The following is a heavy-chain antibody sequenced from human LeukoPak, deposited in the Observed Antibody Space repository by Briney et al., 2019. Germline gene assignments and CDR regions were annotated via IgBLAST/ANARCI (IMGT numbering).Heavy chain of an antibody. CDR3: ARVSGDILTGYLDY. V-gene: IGHV3-66*02. CDR1: GFTVSSNY. J-gene: IGHJ4*02. Sequence: GGSLRLSCEASGFTVSSNYMSWVRQAPGKGLEWVSVIYSGGSTYYADSVKGRFTISRDNSKNTLYLQMNSLSAEDTAVYYCARVSGDILTGYLDYWGQGTLVTVSS. D-gene: IGHD3-9*01. CDR2: IYSGGST.